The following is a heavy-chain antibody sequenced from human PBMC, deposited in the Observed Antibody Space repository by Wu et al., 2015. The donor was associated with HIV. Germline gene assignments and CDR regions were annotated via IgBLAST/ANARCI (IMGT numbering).Heavy chain of an antibody. CDR3: AKDPSPSGSGSRNCFDP. Sequence: QVQLVQSGAEVKKPGASVKVSCKASAFTFTGFYIHWVRQAPGQGLEWMGWINPNSGGTNYAEKFQGRVTMTRDTSINTVYMELSRLTSDDTAVYYCAKDPSPSGSGSRNCFDPWGQGTLVTLSS. CDR2: INPNSGGT. CDR1: AFTFTGFY. D-gene: IGHD3-10*01. V-gene: IGHV1-2*02. J-gene: IGHJ5*02.